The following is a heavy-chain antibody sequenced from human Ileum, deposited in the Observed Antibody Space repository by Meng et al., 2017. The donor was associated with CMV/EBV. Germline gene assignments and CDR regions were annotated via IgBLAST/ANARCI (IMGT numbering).Heavy chain of an antibody. CDR1: GGSISSSSYY. D-gene: IGHD6-6*01. Sequence: GSLRLSCTVSGGSISSSSYYWGWIRQPPGKGLEWFGSIYCSGSTYYNPSLKSRVTISVDTSKNQFSLKLSSVTAADTAVYYCASPIAARPTAFDYWGQGTLVTVSS. CDR3: ASPIAARPTAFDY. J-gene: IGHJ4*02. V-gene: IGHV4-39*01. CDR2: IYCSGST.